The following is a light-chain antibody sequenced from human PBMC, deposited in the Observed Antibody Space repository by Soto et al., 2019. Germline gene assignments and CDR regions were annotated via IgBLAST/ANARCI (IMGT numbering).Light chain of an antibody. Sequence: QSALTQPPSASGSPGQSVTISCTGTSSDVGGYKYLSWYQQHPGKAPKLMIFEVNKRPSGVPDRFSGSKSGNTASLTVSGLQAEDEADYYCSSYAGINNLGVFGTGTKVTVL. CDR1: SSDVGGYKY. CDR2: EVN. J-gene: IGLJ1*01. V-gene: IGLV2-8*01. CDR3: SSYAGINNLGV.